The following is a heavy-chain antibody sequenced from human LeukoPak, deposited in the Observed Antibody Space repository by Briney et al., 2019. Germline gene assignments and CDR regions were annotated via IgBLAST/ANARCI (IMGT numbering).Heavy chain of an antibody. V-gene: IGHV4-39*01. CDR2: IFYSGST. Sequence: DPSETLSLTCTVSGASISGSSHYFWGWIRQPPGKGLEWIGNIFYSGSTYYNPSLKSRVTISVDTSKNQFSLKLSSVTAADTAVYYCASTGYSGYDSDDAFDIWGQGTMVTVSS. CDR1: GASISGSSHYF. CDR3: ASTGYSGYDSDDAFDI. J-gene: IGHJ3*02. D-gene: IGHD5-12*01.